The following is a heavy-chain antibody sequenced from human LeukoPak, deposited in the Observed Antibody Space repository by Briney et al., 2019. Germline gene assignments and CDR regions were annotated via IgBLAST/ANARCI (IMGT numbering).Heavy chain of an antibody. CDR2: IYYSGST. J-gene: IGHJ4*02. CDR1: GDSITSSGYY. D-gene: IGHD3-10*01. Sequence: SETLSLTCTVSGDSITSSGYYWGWIRQPPRKGLEWIGCIYYSGSTSYDPSLKSRVTISVDTPTNQFSLKLSSVTAADTAVYYCARHVGNSGSGSYLTYFDCWGQGTLVTVSS. V-gene: IGHV4-39*01. CDR3: ARHVGNSGSGSYLTYFDC.